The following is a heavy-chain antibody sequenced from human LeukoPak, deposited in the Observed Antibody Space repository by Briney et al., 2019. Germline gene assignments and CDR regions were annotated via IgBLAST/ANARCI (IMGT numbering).Heavy chain of an antibody. V-gene: IGHV3-21*01. Sequence: PGGSLRLSCAASGFTFSSYSMNWVRQAPGKGLEWVSSISSSSSYIYYADSVKGRFTISRDNAKNSLYLQMNSLRAEDTAVYYCARNGPSWEDSSSCFDHWGQGTLVTVSS. CDR2: ISSSSSYI. D-gene: IGHD6-6*01. CDR1: GFTFSSYS. CDR3: ARNGPSWEDSSSCFDH. J-gene: IGHJ4*02.